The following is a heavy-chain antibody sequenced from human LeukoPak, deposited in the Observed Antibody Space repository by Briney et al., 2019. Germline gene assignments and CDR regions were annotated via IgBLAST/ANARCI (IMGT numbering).Heavy chain of an antibody. D-gene: IGHD5-18*01. CDR3: TRLLYTAMVTDYYGMDV. CDR1: GFTFSGSA. J-gene: IGHJ6*02. Sequence: GGSLKLSCAASGFTFSGSAMHWVRQASGKGLEWVGRIRSKANSYATAYAASVKGRFTISRDDSKNTAYLQMNSLKTEDTAVYYCTRLLYTAMVTDYYGMDVWGQGTTVTVSS. V-gene: IGHV3-73*01. CDR2: IRSKANSYAT.